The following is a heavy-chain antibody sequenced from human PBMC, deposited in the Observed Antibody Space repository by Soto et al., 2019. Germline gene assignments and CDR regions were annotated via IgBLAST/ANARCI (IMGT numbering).Heavy chain of an antibody. D-gene: IGHD2-15*01. CDR2: IIPIFGTA. Sequence: QVQLVQSGAEVKKPGSSVKVSCKASGGTFSSYAISWVRQAPGQGLEWMGGIIPIFGTANYAQKFQGRVTITPDEYTSTADMELISLRSEDTAVYYCASEEGYCSGGSCYSRGYGMDVWGQGTTVTVSS. J-gene: IGHJ6*02. CDR1: GGTFSSYA. CDR3: ASEEGYCSGGSCYSRGYGMDV. V-gene: IGHV1-69*01.